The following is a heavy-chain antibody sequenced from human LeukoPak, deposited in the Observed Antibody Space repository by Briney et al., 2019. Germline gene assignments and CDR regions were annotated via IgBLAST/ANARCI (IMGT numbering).Heavy chain of an antibody. CDR2: IYHSGST. CDR1: GGSISSSNW. CDR3: ARASKGQRGDPFDI. D-gene: IGHD1-1*01. J-gene: IGHJ3*02. Sequence: SGTLSLTCAVPGGSISSSNWWSWVRQPPGKGLEWIGEIYHSGSTNYNPSLKSRVTISVDKSKNQFSLKLSSVTAADTAVYYCARASKGQRGDPFDIWGQGTMVTVSS. V-gene: IGHV4-4*02.